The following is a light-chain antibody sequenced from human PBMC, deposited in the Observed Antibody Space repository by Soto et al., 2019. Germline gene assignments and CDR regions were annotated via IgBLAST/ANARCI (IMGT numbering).Light chain of an antibody. Sequence: QSALTQPASVSGSPGQSITISCTGNTSDVGNYNLVSWYQHHPGKAPKLIIYDVSERPSVVSNRFSASKSGNTASLTISGLQAEDEADYYCCSYAGPHTRYVFGTGTKVTVL. CDR1: TSDVGNYNL. V-gene: IGLV2-23*02. J-gene: IGLJ1*01. CDR3: CSYAGPHTRYV. CDR2: DVS.